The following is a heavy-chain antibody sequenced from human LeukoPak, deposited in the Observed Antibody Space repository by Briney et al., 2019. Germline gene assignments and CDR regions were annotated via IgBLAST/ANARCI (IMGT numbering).Heavy chain of an antibody. CDR2: IIPIFGTA. V-gene: IGHV1-69*13. D-gene: IGHD3-22*01. Sequence: GASVTVSCTASGGTFSSYAISWVRQAPGQGLEWMGGIIPIFGTANYAQKFQGRVTITADESTSTAYMELSSLRSEDTAVYYCARVPRPYYYDSWGQGTLITVSS. J-gene: IGHJ4*02. CDR1: GGTFSSYA. CDR3: ARVPRPYYYDS.